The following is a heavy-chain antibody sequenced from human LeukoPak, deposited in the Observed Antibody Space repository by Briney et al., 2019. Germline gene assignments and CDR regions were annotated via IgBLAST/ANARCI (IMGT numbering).Heavy chain of an antibody. J-gene: IGHJ4*02. V-gene: IGHV3-23*01. D-gene: IGHD2-21*02. CDR1: GFTFSSYA. Sequence: GGSLRLSCAASGFTFSSYAMSWVRQAPGKGLEWVSAISGSGGSTYYADSVKGRFTISRDNAKNSLYLQMNSLRPEDTALYYCVRRGPNCGGDCYYDYWGQGALVTVSS. CDR2: ISGSGGST. CDR3: VRRGPNCGGDCYYDY.